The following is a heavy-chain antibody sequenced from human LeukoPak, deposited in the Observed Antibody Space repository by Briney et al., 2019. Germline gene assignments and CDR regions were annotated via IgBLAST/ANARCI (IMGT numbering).Heavy chain of an antibody. CDR3: ARVPDFWSGIAI. Sequence: SETLSLTCTVSGGSISIGGYYWSWIPQPPGKGLEWIGYIYYSGSTNYNPSLKRRVTISADTSKNQFSLKLSSVTAADTAVYYCARVPDFWSGIAIWGQGTMVTVSS. J-gene: IGHJ3*02. D-gene: IGHD3-3*01. CDR2: IYYSGST. CDR1: GGSISIGGYY. V-gene: IGHV4-61*08.